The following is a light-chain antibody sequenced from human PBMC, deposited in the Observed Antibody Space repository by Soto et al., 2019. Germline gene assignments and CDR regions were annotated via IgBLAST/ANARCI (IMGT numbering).Light chain of an antibody. V-gene: IGKV3-15*01. Sequence: EIVLTQSPATLSLFPGERATLSCSASQSVSSNLAWYQQKPGQAPRLLIYGASTRATGIPARFSGSGSGTEFTLTISSLQSEDFAVYYCQQYNNWPPWTFGQGTKVDIK. CDR1: QSVSSN. J-gene: IGKJ1*01. CDR3: QQYNNWPPWT. CDR2: GAS.